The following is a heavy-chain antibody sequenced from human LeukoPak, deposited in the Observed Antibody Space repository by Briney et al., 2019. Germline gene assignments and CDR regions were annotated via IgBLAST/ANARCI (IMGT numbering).Heavy chain of an antibody. J-gene: IGHJ3*02. V-gene: IGHV3-23*01. CDR1: GFTFSSYA. D-gene: IGHD2-2*01. Sequence: GSLRPSCAASGFTFSSYAMSWVRQAPGKGLEWVSAISGSGGSTYYADSVKGRFTISRDNSKNTLYLQMNSLRAEDTAVYYCAKGPYCSSTSCYWHDAFDIWGQGTMVTVSS. CDR3: AKGPYCSSTSCYWHDAFDI. CDR2: ISGSGGST.